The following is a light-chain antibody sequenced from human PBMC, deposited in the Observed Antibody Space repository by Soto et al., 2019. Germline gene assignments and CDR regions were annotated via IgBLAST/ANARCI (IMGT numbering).Light chain of an antibody. CDR1: SSDVGSYNR. Sequence: QSALTQPPSVSGSPGQSVTISCSGTSSDVGSYNRVSWYQQPPGTAPKLMIYEVSNRPSGVPDRFSGSKSGNTASLTISGLQAEDEADYYYSSFTSSSTYVFGTGTKVTVL. J-gene: IGLJ1*01. CDR3: SSFTSSSTYV. V-gene: IGLV2-18*02. CDR2: EVS.